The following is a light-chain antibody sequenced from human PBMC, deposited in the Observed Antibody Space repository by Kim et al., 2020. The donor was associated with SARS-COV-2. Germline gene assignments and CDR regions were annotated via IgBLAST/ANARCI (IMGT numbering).Light chain of an antibody. Sequence: PGERATLSCRASQSVSRSYLAWYQQKPGQPPRLLIFDASNRATGIPDRFSGSGSRTDFTLTISRLETEDFAVYYCQHYDASLGWTFGQGTKVDIK. V-gene: IGKV3-20*01. CDR3: QHYDASLGWT. J-gene: IGKJ1*01. CDR2: DAS. CDR1: QSVSRSY.